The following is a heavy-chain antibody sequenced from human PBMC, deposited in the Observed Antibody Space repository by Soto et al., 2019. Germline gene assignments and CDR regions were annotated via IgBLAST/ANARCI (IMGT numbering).Heavy chain of an antibody. CDR3: ARVWSSSSSMEFDP. J-gene: IGHJ5*02. Sequence: SETLSLTCTVSGGSISSGGYYWSWIRQHPGKGLEWIGYIYYSGSTYYNPSLKSRVTISVDTSKNQFSLKLSSVTAADTAVYYCARVWSSSSSMEFDPWGQGTLVTVSS. CDR2: IYYSGST. D-gene: IGHD6-6*01. V-gene: IGHV4-31*03. CDR1: GGSISSGGYY.